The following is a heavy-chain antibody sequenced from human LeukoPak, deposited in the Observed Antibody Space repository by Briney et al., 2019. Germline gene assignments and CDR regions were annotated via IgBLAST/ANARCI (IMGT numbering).Heavy chain of an antibody. CDR3: ARGGYQLPLGAFDI. CDR1: GYTFTSYG. V-gene: IGHV1-2*02. J-gene: IGHJ3*02. Sequence: ASVKVSCKASGYTFTSYGISWVRQAPGQGLEWMGWINPNSGGTNYAQKFQGRVTMTRDTSISTAYMELSRLRSDDTAVYYCARGGYQLPLGAFDIWGQGTMVTVSS. D-gene: IGHD2-2*01. CDR2: INPNSGGT.